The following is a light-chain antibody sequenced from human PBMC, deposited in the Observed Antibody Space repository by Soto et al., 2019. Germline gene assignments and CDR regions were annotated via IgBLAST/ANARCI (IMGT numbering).Light chain of an antibody. V-gene: IGLV1-51*01. CDR3: ATWDSSLSAAG. CDR1: GSNIGKNY. Sequence: QSVLTQPPSVSAAPGQTVTISCSGSGSNIGKNYVSWYQHLPGTAPNLLIYDNNKRPSGIPDRFSGSKSGTSATLDITGLQTGDEADYYCATWDSSLSAAGFGPGTKLTVL. J-gene: IGLJ1*01. CDR2: DNN.